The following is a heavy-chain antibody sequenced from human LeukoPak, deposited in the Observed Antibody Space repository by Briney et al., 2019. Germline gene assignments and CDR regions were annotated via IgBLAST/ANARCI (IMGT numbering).Heavy chain of an antibody. CDR1: GGSISSCY. D-gene: IGHD4-17*01. J-gene: IGHJ4*02. CDR3: ARHGTVTRIYFDY. V-gene: IGHV4-59*08. CDR2: IYYSGST. Sequence: SETLSLTCTVSGGSISSCYWSWIRQPPGKGLEWIGYIYYSGSTNYNPSLKSRVTISVDTSKNQFSLKLSSVTAADTAVYYCARHGTVTRIYFDYWGQGTLVTVSS.